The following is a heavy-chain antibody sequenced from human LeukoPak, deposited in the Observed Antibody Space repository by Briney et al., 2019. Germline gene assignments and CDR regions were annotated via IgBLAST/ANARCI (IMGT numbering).Heavy chain of an antibody. J-gene: IGHJ4*02. V-gene: IGHV1-8*01. CDR1: GYTFTSYD. D-gene: IGHD5-18*01. Sequence: ASVKVSCKASGYTFTSYDINWMRQATGQGLEWMGWMSPNSGNTGYAQKFQGRVTMTRDTSISTAYMELSSLRSEDTAVYYCARGHGYSYGYGYWGQGTLVTVSS. CDR2: MSPNSGNT. CDR3: ARGHGYSYGYGY.